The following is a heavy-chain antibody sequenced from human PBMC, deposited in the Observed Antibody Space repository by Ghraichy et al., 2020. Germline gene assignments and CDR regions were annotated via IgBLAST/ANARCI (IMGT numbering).Heavy chain of an antibody. CDR2: IWYDGSNK. V-gene: IGHV3-33*01. J-gene: IGHJ4*02. Sequence: SCAASGFTFSSYGMHWVRQAPGKGLEWVAVIWYDGSNKYYADSVKGRFTISRDNSKNTLYLQMNSLRAEDTAVYYCARGGDCSSTSCYAPFDYWGQGTLVTVSS. CDR1: GFTFSSYG. CDR3: ARGGDCSSTSCYAPFDY. D-gene: IGHD2-2*01.